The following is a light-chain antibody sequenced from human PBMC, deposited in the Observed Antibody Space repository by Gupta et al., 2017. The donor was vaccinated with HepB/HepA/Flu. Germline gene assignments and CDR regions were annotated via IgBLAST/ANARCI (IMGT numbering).Light chain of an antibody. CDR1: SPNIGSNY. V-gene: IGLV1-47*01. CDR2: RNN. CDR3: AAWDDGLTGCV. J-gene: IGLJ1*01. Sequence: QSVLIQPPAVYGTPGPRVTRACSGSSPNIGSNYVYWYQQLPGTAPNLLIYRNNQRPSGVPDRFSGSISGTSASLAISGLRSEDEADYYCAAWDDGLTGCVFATGTKVTVL.